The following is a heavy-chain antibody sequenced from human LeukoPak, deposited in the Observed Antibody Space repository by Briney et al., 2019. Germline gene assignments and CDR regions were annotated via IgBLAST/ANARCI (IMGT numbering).Heavy chain of an antibody. D-gene: IGHD3-10*01. V-gene: IGHV3-23*01. CDR1: GFPFSSYA. J-gene: IGHJ4*02. Sequence: GGSLRLSCSASGFPFSSYAMHWVRQAPGKGLEYVSAISGSGGSTYYADSVKGRFTISRDNSKNTLYLQMNSLRAEDTAVYYCAKDYYGSGSYYSDYWGQGTLVTVSS. CDR2: ISGSGGST. CDR3: AKDYYGSGSYYSDY.